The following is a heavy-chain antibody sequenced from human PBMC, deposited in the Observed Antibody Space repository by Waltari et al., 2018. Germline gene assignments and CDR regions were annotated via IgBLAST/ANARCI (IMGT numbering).Heavy chain of an antibody. D-gene: IGHD5-12*01. CDR2: IYTGRHP. Sequence: QVQLQESGPGLVKPSATLSLTSPVSFDSLSTSSLIWIRQPAGKGLDYIGRIYTGRHPNYNPSLESRVTMSIDTSKNEFSLKLSSVTAADTAVYYCAREVLPNATIWRSYFDYWGQGSLVTVSS. V-gene: IGHV4-4*07. J-gene: IGHJ4*02. CDR3: AREVLPNATIWRSYFDY. CDR1: FDSLSTSS.